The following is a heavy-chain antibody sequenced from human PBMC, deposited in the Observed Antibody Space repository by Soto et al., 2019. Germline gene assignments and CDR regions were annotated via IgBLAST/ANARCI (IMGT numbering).Heavy chain of an antibody. J-gene: IGHJ4*02. CDR1: GFTFRSYA. CDR3: AKALPLTLSFDY. V-gene: IGHV3-23*01. CDR2: FSGSGGST. D-gene: IGHD3-16*01. Sequence: EVQLLESGGGLVQPGGSLRLSLAASGFTFRSYAMSWAGKAPGKGLGWVSAFSGSGGSTYYADPVKGRFTISRDNSKNTLYLQMNSLRAEDTAVYYCAKALPLTLSFDYWGQGTLVTVSS.